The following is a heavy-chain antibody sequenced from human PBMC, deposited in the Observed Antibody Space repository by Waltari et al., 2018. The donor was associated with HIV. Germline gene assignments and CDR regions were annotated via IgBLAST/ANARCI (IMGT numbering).Heavy chain of an antibody. Sequence: QVQLVQSGAEVKKPGASVKVSCKAYGYTFTGYHMHWVRQAPGQGLEWMGWINPNSGGTNYAQKFQGRVTMTRDTSISTAYMELSRLRSDDTAVYYCATALYSSSSAGSIDYWGQGTLVTVSS. CDR1: GYTFTGYH. CDR2: INPNSGGT. D-gene: IGHD6-6*01. V-gene: IGHV1-2*02. J-gene: IGHJ4*02. CDR3: ATALYSSSSAGSIDY.